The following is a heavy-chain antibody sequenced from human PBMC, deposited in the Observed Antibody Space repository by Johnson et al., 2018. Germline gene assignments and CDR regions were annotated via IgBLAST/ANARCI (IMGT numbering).Heavy chain of an antibody. V-gene: IGHV1-69*18. D-gene: IGHD5-12*01. J-gene: IGHJ6*02. CDR1: GGTFSSYG. CDR3: ASSSGYVINYYYGMDV. Sequence: QVQLVQSGAEVKKPGSSVKVSCKASGGTFSSYGISWVRQAPGQGLEWMGRIIPIFGTANYAQKFQGKVTITADESTSTASMELSSLTSEDTAGYFCASSSGYVINYYYGMDVWGQGTTVTVSS. CDR2: IIPIFGTA.